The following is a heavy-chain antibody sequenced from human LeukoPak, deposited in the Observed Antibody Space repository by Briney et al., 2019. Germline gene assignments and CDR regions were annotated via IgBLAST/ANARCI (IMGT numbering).Heavy chain of an antibody. CDR3: AREGSYDGSTMWYFDY. CDR1: GLTVSSNY. V-gene: IGHV3-53*01. Sequence: QPGGSLRLSCTASGLTVSSNYMAWVRQAPGKGLEWVSVIYSGGTIYYADSVKGRFTISRDNSKNTLYLQMNSLRAEDTAVYYCAREGSYDGSTMWYFDYWGQGTLVTVSS. J-gene: IGHJ4*02. CDR2: IYSGGTI. D-gene: IGHD3-22*01.